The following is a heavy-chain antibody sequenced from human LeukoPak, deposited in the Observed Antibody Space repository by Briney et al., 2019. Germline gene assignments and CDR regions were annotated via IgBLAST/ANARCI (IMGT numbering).Heavy chain of an antibody. D-gene: IGHD3-10*01. CDR1: GFTFSSYE. CDR2: ISSSGSTI. Sequence: GGSLRLSCAASGFTFSSYEMNWVRQAPGKGLEWVSYISSSGSTIYYADSVKGRFTTSRDNAKNSLYLQMNSLRAEDTAVYYCAQEGYGSGSYDGWGQGTLVTVSS. V-gene: IGHV3-48*03. J-gene: IGHJ4*02. CDR3: AQEGYGSGSYDG.